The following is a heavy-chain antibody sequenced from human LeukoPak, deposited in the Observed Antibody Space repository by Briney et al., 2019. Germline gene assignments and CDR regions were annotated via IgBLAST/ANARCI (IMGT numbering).Heavy chain of an antibody. D-gene: IGHD6-13*01. CDR1: GYTFTSYD. J-gene: IGHJ6*03. CDR3: ARGRRGYSSSWYYYYYMDV. Sequence: ASVKVSCKASGYTFTSYDINWVRQATGQGLEWMGWMNPNSGNTGYAQKFQGRVTMTRNTSISTAYMELSSLRSEDTAVYYCARGRRGYSSSWYYYYYMDVWGKGTTVTISS. V-gene: IGHV1-8*01. CDR2: MNPNSGNT.